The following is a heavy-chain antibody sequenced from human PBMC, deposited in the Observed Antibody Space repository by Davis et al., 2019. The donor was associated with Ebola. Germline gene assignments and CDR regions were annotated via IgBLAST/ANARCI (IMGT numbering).Heavy chain of an antibody. J-gene: IGHJ3*02. D-gene: IGHD1-20*01. CDR1: GNSFSSHW. V-gene: IGHV5-51*01. Sequence: GESLKISCQDSGNSFSSHWIGWVRQMPGKGLEWMGIIFTGDSDTRYRPSFRGQATISADKSFKTAFLQWSSLKASDTARYYCATLRRTITGMDDGFDIWGQGTMVTVSS. CDR3: ATLRRTITGMDDGFDI. CDR2: IFTGDSDT.